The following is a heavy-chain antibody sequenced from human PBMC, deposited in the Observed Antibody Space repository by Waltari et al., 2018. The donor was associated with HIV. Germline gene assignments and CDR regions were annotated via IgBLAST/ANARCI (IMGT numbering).Heavy chain of an antibody. V-gene: IGHV3-48*04. CDR3: ARDIKVACGQVLRPRYFDY. J-gene: IGHJ4*02. CDR1: GSSFGSYG. CDR2: ISSYSSII. Sequence: EVRLVEAGGGLWQSGGSLMVAWAASGSSFGSYGMNWVPEAPGKGLNWISFISSYSSIIFESDSVEGRFAISRDNAKNSLYLQMNGLRPEDTGVYFCARDIKVACGQVLRPRYFDYWGQGTPVTVSS. D-gene: IGHD1-20*01.